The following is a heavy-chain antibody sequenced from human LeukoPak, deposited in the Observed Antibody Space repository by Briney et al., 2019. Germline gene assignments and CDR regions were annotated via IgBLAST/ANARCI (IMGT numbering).Heavy chain of an antibody. CDR1: GFTFSSYE. CDR2: ISSSGSTI. CDR3: ARDRCSGSSCYSGGLDY. D-gene: IGHD2-15*01. J-gene: IGHJ4*02. Sequence: PGGSLRLSCAASGFTFSSYEMNWVRQAPGKGLEWVSYISSSGSTIYYADSVKGRFTISRDNAKNSLYLQMNSLRAEDTAVYHCARDRCSGSSCYSGGLDYWGQGTLVTVSS. V-gene: IGHV3-48*03.